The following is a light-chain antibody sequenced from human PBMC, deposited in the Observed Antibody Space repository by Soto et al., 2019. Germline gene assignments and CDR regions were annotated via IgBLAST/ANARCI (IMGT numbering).Light chain of an antibody. CDR2: RAS. CDR3: QQYNDWPKT. Sequence: EIVMTQSPATLSVSPGERATLSCRASQNINNNLVWYQQKPGHAPRRLIYRASTRATGIPARFSGSGSGTELTLTINSLQSEDFAVYYCQQYNDWPKTFGQGTKVEIK. J-gene: IGKJ1*01. V-gene: IGKV3-15*01. CDR1: QNINNN.